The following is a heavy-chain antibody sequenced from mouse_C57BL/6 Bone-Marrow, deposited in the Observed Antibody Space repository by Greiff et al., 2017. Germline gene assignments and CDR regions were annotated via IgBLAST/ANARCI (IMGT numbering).Heavy chain of an antibody. CDR3: AREGYYYGSTGFDY. CDR1: GYTFTSYW. CDR2: LDPSDSYT. Sequence: QVQLQQPGAELVMPGASVKLSCKASGYTFTSYWMHWVKQRPGQGLEWIGELDPSDSYTNYNQKFKGKSTLTVDKSSSTAYMQLSSLTSEDSAVYYCAREGYYYGSTGFDYWGQGTTLTVSS. V-gene: IGHV1-69*01. D-gene: IGHD1-1*01. J-gene: IGHJ2*01.